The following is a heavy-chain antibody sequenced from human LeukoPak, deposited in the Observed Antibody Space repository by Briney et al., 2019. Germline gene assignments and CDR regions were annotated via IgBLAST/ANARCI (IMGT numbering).Heavy chain of an antibody. Sequence: GGSLRLSCAASGFTVSTNYMTWVRQAPGKGLEWVSIIYSGGTTYYADSVKGRFTISRDNSKNTLYLQMNSLRAEDTAVYYCAQESLRHSGLEAVARGGDIDYWGQGTLVTVSS. CDR3: AQESLRHSGLEAVARGGDIDY. V-gene: IGHV3-66*02. CDR2: IYSGGTT. CDR1: GFTVSTNY. J-gene: IGHJ4*02. D-gene: IGHD6-19*01.